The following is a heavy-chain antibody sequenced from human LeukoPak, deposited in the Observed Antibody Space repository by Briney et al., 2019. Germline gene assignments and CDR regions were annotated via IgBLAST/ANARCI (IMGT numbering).Heavy chain of an antibody. D-gene: IGHD6-13*01. J-gene: IGHJ4*02. V-gene: IGHV3-11*04. CDR1: GFTFSDYY. CDR2: ISDSGSTI. Sequence: TGGSLRLSCTASGFTFSDYYMSWIRQAPGKGLEWVSYISDSGSTIYYADSVKGRFTISRDNAKNSLYLQLNSLRAEDTAVYYCTREGITAAADYWGQGTLVTVSS. CDR3: TREGITAAADY.